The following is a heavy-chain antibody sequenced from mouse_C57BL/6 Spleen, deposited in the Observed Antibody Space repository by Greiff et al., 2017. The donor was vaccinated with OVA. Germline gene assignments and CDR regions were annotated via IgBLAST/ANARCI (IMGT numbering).Heavy chain of an antibody. V-gene: IGHV1-61*01. CDR1: GYTFTSYW. CDR2: IYPSDSET. J-gene: IGHJ2*01. CDR3: ARDDGNYDY. D-gene: IGHD2-3*01. Sequence: QVQLQQPGAELVRPGSSVKLSRKASGYTFTSYWMDWVKQRPGQGLEWIGNIYPSDSETHYNQKFKDKATLTVDKSSSTAYMQLSSLTSEDSAVYYCARDDGNYDYWGQGTTLTVSS.